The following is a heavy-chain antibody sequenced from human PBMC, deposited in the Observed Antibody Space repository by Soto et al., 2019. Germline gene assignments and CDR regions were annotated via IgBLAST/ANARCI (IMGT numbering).Heavy chain of an antibody. Sequence: GGSLRLSCAASGFTFSSYAMSWVRQAPGKGLEWVSAISGSGGSTYYADSVKGRFTISRDNSKNTLYLQMNSLRAEDTAVYYCAKQAYDFWSGYSPDYYMDVWGKGTTVTVSS. CDR3: AKQAYDFWSGYSPDYYMDV. V-gene: IGHV3-23*01. D-gene: IGHD3-3*01. J-gene: IGHJ6*03. CDR2: ISGSGGST. CDR1: GFTFSSYA.